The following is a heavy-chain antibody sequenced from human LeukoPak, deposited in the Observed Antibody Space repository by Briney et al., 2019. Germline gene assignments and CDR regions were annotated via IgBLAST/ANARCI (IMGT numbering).Heavy chain of an antibody. CDR3: ARWGHQQAAFDI. V-gene: IGHV6-1*01. CDR1: GDSVSSNNPA. J-gene: IGHJ3*02. Sequence: TSQTLSLTCAISGDSVSSNNPAWNWIRQSPSRGLEWLGRTYYRSKWYNDYAVSVKGRITINPDTSKNQFSLQLNSVTPEDTAVYYCARWGHQQAAFDIWGQGTMVTVSS. D-gene: IGHD3-16*01. CDR2: TYYRSKWYN.